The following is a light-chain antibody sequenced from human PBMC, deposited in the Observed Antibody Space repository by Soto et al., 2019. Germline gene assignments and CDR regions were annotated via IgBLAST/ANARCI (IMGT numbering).Light chain of an antibody. Sequence: QSVLTQPPSVSGAPGQRVTISCTGSSSNIGAGYDVHWYQQLPGTAPKLLIYGNSNRPSGVPDRFSGSKSGTSASLAITGLQAEDEADHYCQSYDSSLSALVVFGGGTKLTVL. CDR3: QSYDSSLSALVV. J-gene: IGLJ2*01. CDR2: GNS. CDR1: SSNIGAGYD. V-gene: IGLV1-40*01.